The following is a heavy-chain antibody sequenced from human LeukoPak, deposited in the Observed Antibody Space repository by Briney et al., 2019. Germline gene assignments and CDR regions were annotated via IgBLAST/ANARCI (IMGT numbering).Heavy chain of an antibody. J-gene: IGHJ3*02. CDR3: ASNLMIVAPLHAHDAFDI. D-gene: IGHD3-22*01. CDR1: GYSFTSYW. V-gene: IGHV5-51*01. Sequence: GESLKISCKGSGYSFTSYWIGWVRQMPGKGLEWMGIIYPGDSDTRYSPSFQGQVTISADKSISTAYLQWSSLKASDTAMYYCASNLMIVAPLHAHDAFDIWGQGTMVTVSS. CDR2: IYPGDSDT.